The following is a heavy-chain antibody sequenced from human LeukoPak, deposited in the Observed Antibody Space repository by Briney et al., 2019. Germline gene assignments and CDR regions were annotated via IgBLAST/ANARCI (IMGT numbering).Heavy chain of an antibody. CDR3: ASGSSRAYCGGDCYI. V-gene: IGHV3-23*01. J-gene: IGHJ4*02. D-gene: IGHD2-21*02. CDR1: GFTFSSYA. CDR2: ISGSGGST. Sequence: GGTLRLSCAASGFTFSSYAMSWVRQAPGEGLEWVSAISGSGGSTYYADSVKGRFTISRDNSKNTLYLQMNSLRAEDTAVYYCASGSSRAYCGGDCYIWGQGTLVTVSS.